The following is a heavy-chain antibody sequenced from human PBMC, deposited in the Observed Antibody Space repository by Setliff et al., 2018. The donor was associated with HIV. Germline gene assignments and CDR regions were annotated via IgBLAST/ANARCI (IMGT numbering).Heavy chain of an antibody. D-gene: IGHD3-3*01. J-gene: IGHJ4*02. V-gene: IGHV4-61*09. CDR1: GGSISSGSYY. Sequence: SETLSLTCTASGGSISSGSYYWSWIRQPAGKGLEWIGHIYTTGSTYYNPSLKSRVTISVDTSKNHFSLKVTSMTAADTAIYYCLRALAEWVELHSVPSYFDYWGQGTLVTVSS. CDR3: LRALAEWVELHSVPSYFDY. CDR2: IYTTGST.